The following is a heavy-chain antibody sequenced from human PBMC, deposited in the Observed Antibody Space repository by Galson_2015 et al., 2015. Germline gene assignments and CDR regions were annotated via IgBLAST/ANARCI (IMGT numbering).Heavy chain of an antibody. J-gene: IGHJ5*02. CDR3: ARLMVQGGSCDGCDWFDP. Sequence: QSGAEVKKPGESLKISCKGFGYDFSKYWIGWVRQLPVKGLEWMGIIYPGDSDTRYSPSFQGQFTMSADKSISTAYLQWRSLKASDTAMYYCARLMVQGGSCDGCDWFDPWGQGTLVTVSS. D-gene: IGHD3-10*01. CDR2: IYPGDSDT. CDR1: GYDFSKYW. V-gene: IGHV5-51*01.